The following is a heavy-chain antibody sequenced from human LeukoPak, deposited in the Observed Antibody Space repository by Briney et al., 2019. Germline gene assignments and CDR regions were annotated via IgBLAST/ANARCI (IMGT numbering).Heavy chain of an antibody. CDR1: GFTFSSYW. V-gene: IGHV3-7*01. Sequence: GGSLRLSCAASGFTFSSYWMNWVRQAPGKGLEWVANIKQDGSEKYYVDSVKGRFTISRDNAKNSLYLQMNSLRAEDTAVYYCARGRIEPWFDPWGQGTLVTVSS. J-gene: IGHJ5*02. D-gene: IGHD1-26*01. CDR2: IKQDGSEK. CDR3: ARGRIEPWFDP.